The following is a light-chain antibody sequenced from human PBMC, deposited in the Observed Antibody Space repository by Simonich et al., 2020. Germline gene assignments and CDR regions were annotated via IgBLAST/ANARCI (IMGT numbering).Light chain of an antibody. V-gene: IGKV3-20*01. Sequence: EIVLTQSPGTLSLSPGKRATLPCRASQSVSSSYLAWYQQKPGQAPRLLIYGASSRATGIPDRFSGSGSGTDCTLTISRLEPEDFAVYYCQQYGSLLTFGGGTKVEIK. CDR1: QSVSSSY. J-gene: IGKJ4*01. CDR3: QQYGSLLT. CDR2: GAS.